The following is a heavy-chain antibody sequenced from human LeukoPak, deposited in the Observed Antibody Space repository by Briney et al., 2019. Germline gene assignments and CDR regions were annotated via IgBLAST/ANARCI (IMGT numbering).Heavy chain of an antibody. D-gene: IGHD5-18*01. J-gene: IGHJ4*02. CDR2: ISGSGGST. Sequence: GGSLRLSCVASGFTFSSYVMSWVRQAPGKGLEWVSGISGSGGSTYYAGSVKGRFTISRDNSKNTLYLQMNSLRAEDTAVYYCARARDTHFDYWGQGTLVTVSS. CDR3: ARARDTHFDY. CDR1: GFTFSSYV. V-gene: IGHV3-23*01.